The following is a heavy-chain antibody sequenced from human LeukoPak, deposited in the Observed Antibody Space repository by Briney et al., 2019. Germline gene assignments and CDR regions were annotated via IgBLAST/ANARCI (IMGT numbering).Heavy chain of an antibody. V-gene: IGHV1-69*04. CDR2: IIPILGIA. D-gene: IGHD2-2*01. CDR3: ASAAGACSSTCCYPENWYFDL. J-gene: IGHJ2*01. Sequence: ASVKVSCKASGGTFSSYAISWVRQAPGQGLEWMGRIIPILGIANYAQNFQGRVTITADKSTSTAYMELSSLRSEDTAVYYCASAAGACSSTCCYPENWYFDLWGRGTLVTVSS. CDR1: GGTFSSYA.